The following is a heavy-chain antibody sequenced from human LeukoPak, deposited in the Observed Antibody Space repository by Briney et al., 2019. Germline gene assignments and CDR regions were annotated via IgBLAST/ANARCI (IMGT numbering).Heavy chain of an antibody. CDR3: AKAGCSGSYLEYNWFDP. J-gene: IGHJ5*02. CDR2: INGAGSST. D-gene: IGHD1-26*01. V-gene: IGHV3-23*01. Sequence: GGSLRLSCGASGFTFRNYVMSWVRQAPGKGLEWLSAINGAGSSTYYAESLKGRFTISRDNSKNTLYLQMNGLRAEDTAVYYCAKAGCSGSYLEYNWFDPWGQGTLVTVSS. CDR1: GFTFRNYV.